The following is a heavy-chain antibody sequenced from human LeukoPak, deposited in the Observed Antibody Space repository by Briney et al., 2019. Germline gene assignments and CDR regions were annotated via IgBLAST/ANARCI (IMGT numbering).Heavy chain of an antibody. J-gene: IGHJ4*02. CDR2: MSPNSGDT. CDR3: ARGFLVRDTAMVIGY. Sequence: ASVKVSCKASGYTFTSYDFNWVRQATGQRPEWMGWMSPNSGDTGYAQKFQDRVTMTRNTSISTAYMELSSLRSDDTAVYYCARGFLVRDTAMVIGYWGQGTLVTVSS. D-gene: IGHD5-18*01. CDR1: GYTFTSYD. V-gene: IGHV1-8*01.